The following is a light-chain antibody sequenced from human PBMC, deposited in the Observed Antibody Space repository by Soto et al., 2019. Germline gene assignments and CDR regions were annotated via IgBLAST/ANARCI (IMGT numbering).Light chain of an antibody. CDR3: SSFYANIVV. Sequence: QSALTQPASVSGSPGQSITISCTATSSDLGFYDYVSWYQQRPAKAPKLVIYAFSHRPSGVSNRFSGSKSGNTASLTIPGLQAGDEAGFFSSSFYANIVVFGGGTKLPLL. CDR1: SSDLGFYDY. CDR2: AFS. J-gene: IGLJ2*01. V-gene: IGLV2-14*03.